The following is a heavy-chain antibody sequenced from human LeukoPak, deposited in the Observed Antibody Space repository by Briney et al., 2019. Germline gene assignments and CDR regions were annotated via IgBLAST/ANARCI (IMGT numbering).Heavy chain of an antibody. CDR1: GGSFSGYY. CDR2: INHSGST. Sequence: PSETLSLTCAVYGGSFSGYYWSWLRQPPGKGLEWIGEINHSGSTNYNPSLKSRVTISVGTSKNQFSLKLSSVTAADTAVYYGARGGILQHLYGMDVWGQGTTVTVSS. J-gene: IGHJ6*02. D-gene: IGHD5-18*01. CDR3: ARGGILQHLYGMDV. V-gene: IGHV4-34*01.